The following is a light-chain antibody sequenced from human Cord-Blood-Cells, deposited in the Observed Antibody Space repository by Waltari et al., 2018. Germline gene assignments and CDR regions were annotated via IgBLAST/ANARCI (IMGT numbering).Light chain of an antibody. CDR3: QQSYSTPLT. Sequence: DIQMPQSPSSLSASVRDRVTITCRASQSISSYLNWYQQKPGKAPKLLIYAASSLQSGVPSRFSGSGSGTDFTLTISSLQPEDFATYYCQQSYSTPLTFGGGTKVEIK. J-gene: IGKJ4*01. CDR2: AAS. CDR1: QSISSY. V-gene: IGKV1-39*01.